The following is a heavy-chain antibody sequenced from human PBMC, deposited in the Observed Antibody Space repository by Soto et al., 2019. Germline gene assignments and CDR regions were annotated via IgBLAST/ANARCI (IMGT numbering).Heavy chain of an antibody. CDR3: AKEESLVVAAHNWFDP. CDR2: ISGSGGST. CDR1: GFTFSSYA. V-gene: IGHV3-23*01. D-gene: IGHD2-15*01. Sequence: EVQLLESGGGLVQPGGSLRLSCAASGFTFSSYAMSWVRQAPGKGLEWVSAISGSGGSTYYADSVKGRFTISRDNSKNSLDLQMNRLRAEDTAVYYCAKEESLVVAAHNWFDPWGQGTLVTVSS. J-gene: IGHJ5*02.